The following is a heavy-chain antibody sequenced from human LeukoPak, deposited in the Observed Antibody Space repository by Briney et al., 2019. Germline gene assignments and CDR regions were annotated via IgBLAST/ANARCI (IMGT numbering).Heavy chain of an antibody. CDR3: VREKSGGTYDY. D-gene: IGHD3-16*01. CDR2: IRPGDTRT. J-gene: IGHJ4*02. CDR1: GYTFTAYY. V-gene: IGHV1-46*01. Sequence: ASVKVSCKASGYTFTAYYIQWVRQAPGQGLEWMGTIRPGDTRTTYAQKFQGRVTMTWDMSTTTGYMELSSLRSEDAAVYYCVREKSGGTYDYWGQGTLVTVSS.